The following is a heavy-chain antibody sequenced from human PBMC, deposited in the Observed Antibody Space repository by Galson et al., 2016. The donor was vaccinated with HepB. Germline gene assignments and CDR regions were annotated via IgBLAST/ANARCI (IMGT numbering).Heavy chain of an antibody. V-gene: IGHV4-34*01. Sequence: ETLSLTCNVYGGSFSGYSWTWIRQPPGKGLEWIGEVSHSGGTNCNPSLKSRVTISVDTSKNQFSLNLSSVTAADTAVYYCARGMYAARGWFDPWGQGTLVAVSS. D-gene: IGHD6-6*01. CDR1: GGSFSGYS. J-gene: IGHJ5*02. CDR3: ARGMYAARGWFDP. CDR2: VSHSGGT.